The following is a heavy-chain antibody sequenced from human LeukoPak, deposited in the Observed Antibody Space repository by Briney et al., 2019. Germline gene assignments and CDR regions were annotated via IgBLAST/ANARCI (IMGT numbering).Heavy chain of an antibody. Sequence: PSETLSLTCAVYGGSFSGYYWSWIRQPPGKGLEWIGEINHSGSTNYNPSLKSRVTISVDTSKNQFSLKLSSVTAADTAVYYCARGRVGLFKGYSHGPNDYWGQGTLVTVSS. CDR1: GGSFSGYY. CDR3: ARGRVGLFKGYSHGPNDY. J-gene: IGHJ4*02. D-gene: IGHD5-18*01. CDR2: INHSGST. V-gene: IGHV4-34*01.